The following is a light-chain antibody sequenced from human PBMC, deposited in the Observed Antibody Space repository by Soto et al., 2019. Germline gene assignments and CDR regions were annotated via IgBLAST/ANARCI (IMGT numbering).Light chain of an antibody. J-gene: IGLJ2*01. Sequence: QSALTQPASVSGSPGQSITISCTGTSSDVGGHNFVSWYQQHPGKAPKLTIYEVTNRPSGVSDRFSGSKSGNTASLTISGLQAEDEADYYCNSYTSTFTWVFGGGTKLTVL. CDR3: NSYTSTFTWV. CDR2: EVT. V-gene: IGLV2-14*01. CDR1: SSDVGGHNF.